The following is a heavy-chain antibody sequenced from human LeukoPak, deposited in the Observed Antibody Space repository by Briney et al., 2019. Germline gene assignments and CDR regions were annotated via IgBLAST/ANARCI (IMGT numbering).Heavy chain of an antibody. J-gene: IGHJ5*02. V-gene: IGHV3-23*01. CDR1: GLSFSSHA. D-gene: IGHD2-2*01. CDR2: LSASGGTT. Sequence: PGGSLRLSCAASGLSFSSHAMTWVRQAPGKGLEWVSALSASGGTTYYADSVKGRFTTSRDNSKHTLYLHMNSLRADDTAVYYCAKLPREYCSSTSCPNWFDTWGQGTLVTVS. CDR3: AKLPREYCSSTSCPNWFDT.